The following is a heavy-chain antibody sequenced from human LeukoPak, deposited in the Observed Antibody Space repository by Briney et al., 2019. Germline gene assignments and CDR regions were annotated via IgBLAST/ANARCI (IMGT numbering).Heavy chain of an antibody. V-gene: IGHV1-69*04. D-gene: IGHD3-22*01. J-gene: IGHJ3*02. CDR3: ARDGDDSSGYTDAFDI. CDR2: IIPILGIA. Sequence: GASVKVSCKASGGTFSSYAISWVRQAPGQGLEWMGRIIPILGIANYAQKFQGRVTITADKSTSTAYMELSSLRSEGTAVYYCARDGDDSSGYTDAFDIWGQGTMVTVSS. CDR1: GGTFSSYA.